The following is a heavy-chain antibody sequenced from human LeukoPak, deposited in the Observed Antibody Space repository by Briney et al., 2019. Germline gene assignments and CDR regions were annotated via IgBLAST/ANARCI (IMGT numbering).Heavy chain of an antibody. V-gene: IGHV4-59*01. CDR3: AGDWN. J-gene: IGHJ4*02. CDR2: IYSSGST. D-gene: IGHD3-3*01. Sequence: SETLSLTCTVSNGSMTNNYWSWIRQPPGKGLEWIGYIYSSGSTIYNPSLKSRVTISIDTSKNQFSLKLISVTAEDTAVYYCAGDWNWGQGTLVTVSP. CDR1: NGSMTNNY.